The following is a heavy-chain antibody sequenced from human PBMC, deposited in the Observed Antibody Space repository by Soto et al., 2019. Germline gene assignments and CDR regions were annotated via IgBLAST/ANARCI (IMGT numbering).Heavy chain of an antibody. CDR2: IYSGGGT. V-gene: IGHV3-53*01. CDR1: GFTFSSNF. CDR3: VAKWFDF. Sequence: PVGSVRLSCAASGFTFSSNFMNWVRQAPGKGLEWVSVIYSGGGTYYADSVKGRFTISRDNSKNTLYLHMDSLRVEDTAIYYCVAKWFDFWGQGTLVTVS. J-gene: IGHJ5*01.